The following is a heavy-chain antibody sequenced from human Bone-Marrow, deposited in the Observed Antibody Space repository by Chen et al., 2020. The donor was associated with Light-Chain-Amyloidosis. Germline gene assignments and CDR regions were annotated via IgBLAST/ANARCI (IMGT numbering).Heavy chain of an antibody. CDR3: ARGRRSMGYCSSTSCNYDAYYYGMDV. D-gene: IGHD2-2*01. Sequence: QVQLVQSGAEVKKPGASVKVSCKASGYTFTSYDINWVRQATRQGLEWMGWMNPNSGNTGYAQKFQGRVTMTRNTSISTAYMELSSLRSEDTAVYYCARGRRSMGYCSSTSCNYDAYYYGMDVLGQGTTVTVSS. J-gene: IGHJ6*02. V-gene: IGHV1-8*01. CDR2: MNPNSGNT. CDR1: GYTFTSYD.